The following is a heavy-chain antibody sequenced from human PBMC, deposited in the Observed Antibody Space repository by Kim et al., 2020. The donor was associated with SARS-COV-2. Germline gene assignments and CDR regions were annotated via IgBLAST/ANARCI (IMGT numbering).Heavy chain of an antibody. V-gene: IGHV4-34*01. Sequence: SETLSLTCAVSGGSFSGYYWTWIRQSPGKGLEWIGEIDHGGSTNYNFLLKSRVTISVDRSNKQVSLKVNSVTAADTAVYYCARGVLRNFDSYAGMDVWGQGTTVTVSS. CDR2: IDHGGST. CDR1: GGSFSGYY. D-gene: IGHD3-9*01. CDR3: ARGVLRNFDSYAGMDV. J-gene: IGHJ6*02.